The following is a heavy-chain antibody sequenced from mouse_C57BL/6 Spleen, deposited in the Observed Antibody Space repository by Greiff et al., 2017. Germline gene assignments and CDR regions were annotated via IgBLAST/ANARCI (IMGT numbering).Heavy chain of an antibody. CDR1: GYTFTSYW. D-gene: IGHD1-1*01. CDR2: IYPSDSEP. Sequence: QVQLQQPGAELVRPGSSVKLSCKASGYTFTSYWMDWVQQRPGQGLEWIGNIYPSDSEPHYNQKFKDQATLTVDKSSSAVYRQLSSLTAEDSAVYYCAGGSSYVGFAYWGKGTLVTVSA. J-gene: IGHJ3*01. V-gene: IGHV1-61*01. CDR3: AGGSSYVGFAY.